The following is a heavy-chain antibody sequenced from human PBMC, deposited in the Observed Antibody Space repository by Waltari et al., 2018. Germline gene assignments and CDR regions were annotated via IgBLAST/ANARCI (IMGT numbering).Heavy chain of an antibody. CDR3: ARVAPKTYRSPVPGRDYYYGMDV. CDR1: GFTFSKSW. Sequence: LVQSGGGFVQPGDSLRLSCAASGFTFSKSWMHWVRQAPGQGLVWVSRINGDGSSTSHADSVKGRFTTSRDNAKNTLYLQMKSLRVKDTGVYYCARVAPKTYRSPVPGRDYYYGMDVWGQGTAVIVSS. D-gene: IGHD6-13*01. J-gene: IGHJ6*02. V-gene: IGHV3-74*01. CDR2: INGDGSST.